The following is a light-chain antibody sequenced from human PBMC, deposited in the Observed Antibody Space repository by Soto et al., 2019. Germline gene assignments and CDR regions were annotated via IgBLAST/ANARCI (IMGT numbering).Light chain of an antibody. CDR3: QQYNDWPIT. CDR2: GAS. CDR1: QSVSSN. J-gene: IGKJ5*01. Sequence: EVVMTQSPATLSVSPGERATLSCRASQSVSSNLAWYQQKPGQAPRLLIYGASTRDTGIPARFSGSGSGTDFTLTISSLQSEDFAVYYCQQYNDWPITFGQGTRLEIK. V-gene: IGKV3-15*01.